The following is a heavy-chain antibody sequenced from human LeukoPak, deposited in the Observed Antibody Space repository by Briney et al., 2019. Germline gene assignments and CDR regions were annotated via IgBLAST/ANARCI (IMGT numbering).Heavy chain of an antibody. CDR2: ITPIIDSA. J-gene: IGHJ5*02. CDR3: TRVNLRGSQYNWLDP. D-gene: IGHD1-26*01. CDR1: GGTFRSHI. V-gene: IGHV1-69*08. Sequence: SVKVSCKTSGGTFRSHIFSWVRQAPGQGLEWMGRITPIIDSAKYAQKFRDRLTITADTYTGTAYMELSSLTPEDTALYYCTRVNLRGSQYNWLDPWGQGTLVIVSS.